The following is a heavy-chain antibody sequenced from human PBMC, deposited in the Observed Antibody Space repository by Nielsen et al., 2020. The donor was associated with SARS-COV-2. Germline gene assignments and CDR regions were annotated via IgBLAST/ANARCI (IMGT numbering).Heavy chain of an antibody. CDR3: ARLTVTTRVFDY. D-gene: IGHD4-17*01. V-gene: IGHV4-59*01. CDR1: GGSISSYY. J-gene: IGHJ4*02. Sequence: GSLRLSCTVSGGSISSYYWSWIRQPPGKGLEWIGYIYYSGSTNYNPSLKSRVTISVDTSKNQFSLKLSSVTAADTAVYYCARLTVTTRVFDYWGQGTLVTVSS. CDR2: IYYSGST.